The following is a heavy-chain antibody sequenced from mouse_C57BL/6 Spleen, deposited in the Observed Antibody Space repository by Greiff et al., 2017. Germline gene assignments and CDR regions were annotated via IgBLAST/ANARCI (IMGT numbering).Heavy chain of an antibody. CDR3: ARRGGNYGYWYFDV. D-gene: IGHD2-1*01. V-gene: IGHV1-64*01. CDR1: GYTFTSYW. CDR2: IHPNSGST. Sequence: QVQLQQPGAELVKPGASVKLSCKASGYTFTSYWMHWVKQRPGQGLEWIGIIHPNSGSTNYNEKFKSKATLTVDKSSSTAYMQLSSLTSEDSAVYYCARRGGNYGYWYFDVWGTGTTVTVSS. J-gene: IGHJ1*03.